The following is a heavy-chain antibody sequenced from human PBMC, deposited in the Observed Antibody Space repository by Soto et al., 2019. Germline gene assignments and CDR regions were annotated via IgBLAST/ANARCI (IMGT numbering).Heavy chain of an antibody. CDR1: GFTFSSYS. Sequence: PGGSLRLSCAASGFTFSSYSMNWVRQAPGKGLEWVSSISSSSSYIYYADSVKGRFTISRDNAKNSLYLQMNSLRAEDTAVYYCASSIAPYSGYDGPLAYWGQGTLVTVSS. D-gene: IGHD5-12*01. CDR2: ISSSSSYI. V-gene: IGHV3-21*04. J-gene: IGHJ4*02. CDR3: ASSIAPYSGYDGPLAY.